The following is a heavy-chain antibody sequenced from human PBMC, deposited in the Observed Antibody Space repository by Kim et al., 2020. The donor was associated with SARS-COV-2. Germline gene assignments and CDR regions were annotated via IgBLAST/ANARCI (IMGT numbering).Heavy chain of an antibody. D-gene: IGHD3-10*01. Sequence: GGSLRLSCAATGFTFTDAWMSWFRQAPGKGLEWVGRVNRRTSGETTEYATPVKGRFSISKDDSKGMFYLQMNSLKTEDTAVYYCATDLPGSGDGRAQVDYWGRGTLVTVSS. CDR1: GFTFTDAW. CDR3: ATDLPGSGDGRAQVDY. V-gene: IGHV3-15*01. J-gene: IGHJ4*02. CDR2: VNRRTSGETT.